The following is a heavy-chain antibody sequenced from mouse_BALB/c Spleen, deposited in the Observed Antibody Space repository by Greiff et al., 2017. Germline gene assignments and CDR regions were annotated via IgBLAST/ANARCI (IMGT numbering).Heavy chain of an antibody. CDR1: GYTFTSYD. J-gene: IGHJ3*01. Sequence: VQLQQSGAELVKPGASVKLSCKASGYTFTSYDINWVRQRPEKGLEWIGWIFPGDGSTKYNEKFKGKATLTTDKSSSTAYMQLSRLTSEASAVYFSESSDDHEGFAYWGQGTLVTVSA. V-gene: IGHV1S56*01. CDR3: ESSDDHEGFAY. CDR2: IFPGDGST.